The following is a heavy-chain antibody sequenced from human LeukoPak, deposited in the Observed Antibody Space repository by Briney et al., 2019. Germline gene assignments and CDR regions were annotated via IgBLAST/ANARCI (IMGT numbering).Heavy chain of an antibody. D-gene: IGHD3-22*01. J-gene: IGHJ5*02. V-gene: IGHV4-39*01. CDR3: ARLYYDSRGYYWFDP. CDR1: GGSINSYY. Sequence: SETLSLTCSVSGGSINSYYWGWIRQPPGRGLEWIGSVYYSGSTYSNPSLKSRITVSVDTSKNQFSLKLSSVTAADTAVYYCARLYYDSRGYYWFDPWGQGTLVTVSS. CDR2: VYYSGST.